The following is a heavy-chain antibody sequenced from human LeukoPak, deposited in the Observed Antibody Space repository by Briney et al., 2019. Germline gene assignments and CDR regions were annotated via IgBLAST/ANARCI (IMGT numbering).Heavy chain of an antibody. CDR3: ARDGAAAVAGAL. V-gene: IGHV3-7*04. D-gene: IGHD6-19*01. CDR2: IKQDGSEK. Sequence: PGGSLRLSCAASGFPFKCYWMSWVRQAPGKGLEWVANIKQDGSEKYYVDSVKGRFTISRDNAKNSLYLQMNSLRVEDTAVYYCARDGAAAVAGALWGQGTLVTVSS. CDR1: GFPFKCYW. J-gene: IGHJ4*02.